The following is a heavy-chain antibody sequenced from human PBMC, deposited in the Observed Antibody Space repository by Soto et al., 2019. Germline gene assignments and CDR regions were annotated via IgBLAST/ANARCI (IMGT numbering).Heavy chain of an antibody. CDR1: GYTFTGYY. J-gene: IGHJ3*02. Sequence: GASVKVSCKASGYTFTGYYMHWVRQAPGQGLEWMGWINPNSGGTNYAQKFQGWVTMTRDTSISTAYMELNRLRSDDTAVYYCAREFGDYGDYEDAFDIWGQGTMVTVSS. CDR3: AREFGDYGDYEDAFDI. V-gene: IGHV1-2*04. CDR2: INPNSGGT. D-gene: IGHD4-17*01.